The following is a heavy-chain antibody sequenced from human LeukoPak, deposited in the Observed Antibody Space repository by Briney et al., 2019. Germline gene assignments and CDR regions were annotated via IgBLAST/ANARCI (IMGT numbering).Heavy chain of an antibody. CDR1: GYTLTEFS. Sequence: ASVKVSCKVSGYTLTEFSMHGVRQAPGKGLEWMGGFDPEDGETIYAQELQGRVTMTKDTSTDTAYMELSSLRSEDTAVYYCATWYYYDSSDYYLADYWGQGTLVTVSS. CDR2: FDPEDGET. D-gene: IGHD3-22*01. V-gene: IGHV1-24*01. CDR3: ATWYYYDSSDYYLADY. J-gene: IGHJ4*02.